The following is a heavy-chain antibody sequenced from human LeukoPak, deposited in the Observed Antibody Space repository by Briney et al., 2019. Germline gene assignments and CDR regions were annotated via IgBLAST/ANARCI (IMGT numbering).Heavy chain of an antibody. Sequence: GYTFTNXXXXXXXLXPGQXLEWMGWISTYNGNTNYAQKLQGRVTMTTDTSTSTAYMELRSLRSDDTAVYYCARVDTAMNYWGQGTLVTVSS. D-gene: IGHD5-18*01. CDR2: ISTYNGNT. J-gene: IGHJ4*02. CDR3: ARVDTAMNY. CDR1: GYTFTNXX. V-gene: IGHV1-18*01.